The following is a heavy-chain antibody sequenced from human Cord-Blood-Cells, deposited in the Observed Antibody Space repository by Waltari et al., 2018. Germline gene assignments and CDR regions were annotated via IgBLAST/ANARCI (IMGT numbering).Heavy chain of an antibody. J-gene: IGHJ4*02. V-gene: IGHV3-48*03. Sequence: EVQLVESGGGLVQPGGSLSLSCAASGFTYSSYQRNWVRQAPGKGLEWVSYISSSGSTIYYADSVKGRFTISRDNAKNSLYLQMNSLRAEDTAVYYCARDGVLLWFGELFDYWGQGTLVTVSS. CDR3: ARDGVLLWFGELFDY. CDR2: ISSSGSTI. CDR1: GFTYSSYQ. D-gene: IGHD3-10*01.